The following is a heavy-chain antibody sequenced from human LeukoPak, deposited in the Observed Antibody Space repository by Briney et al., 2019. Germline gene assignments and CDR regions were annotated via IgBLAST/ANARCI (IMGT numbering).Heavy chain of an antibody. Sequence: HGESLKISCKGSGYSFTSYWIGWVRQMPGKGLEWIGIIYPGDSDTRYSPSFQGQVTISADKSISTAYLQWSSLKASDTAMYYCARLNYYDSSGYYYAFDYWGQGTLVTVSS. CDR3: ARLNYYDSSGYYYAFDY. J-gene: IGHJ4*02. CDR1: GYSFTSYW. V-gene: IGHV5-51*01. CDR2: IYPGDSDT. D-gene: IGHD3-22*01.